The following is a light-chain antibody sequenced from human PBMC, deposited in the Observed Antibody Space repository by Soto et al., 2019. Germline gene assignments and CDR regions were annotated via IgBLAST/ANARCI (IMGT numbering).Light chain of an antibody. Sequence: ELVLTQSPGTLSLSPGERATLSCRASQSVSNNYLAWYQQKPGQAPRLLIDGASNRATGIPDRFSGSGSGTDFTLTISRLEPEDFAVYYCQQYGSSGTFGQGTKVDIK. J-gene: IGKJ1*01. CDR3: QQYGSSGT. CDR2: GAS. V-gene: IGKV3-20*01. CDR1: QSVSNNY.